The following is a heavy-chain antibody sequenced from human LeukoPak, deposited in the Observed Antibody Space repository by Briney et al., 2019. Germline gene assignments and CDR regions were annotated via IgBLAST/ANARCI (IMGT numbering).Heavy chain of an antibody. D-gene: IGHD6-13*01. Sequence: PSETLSLTCAVYGGSFSSYYWSRIRQPPGKGLEWIGEINHSGSTNYNSSLKSRVAISVDTSKNQFSLKVTSVTAADTAVYYCATRPDIAATGPGWFDPWGQGTLVTVSS. CDR3: ATRPDIAATGPGWFDP. CDR1: GGSFSSYY. J-gene: IGHJ5*02. CDR2: INHSGST. V-gene: IGHV4-34*01.